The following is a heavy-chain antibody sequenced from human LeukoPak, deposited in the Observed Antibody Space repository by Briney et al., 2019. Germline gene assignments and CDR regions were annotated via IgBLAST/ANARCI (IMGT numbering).Heavy chain of an antibody. CDR3: ARSLGGIVDP. J-gene: IGHJ5*02. CDR1: GFTFRSYA. V-gene: IGHV3-30*04. CDR2: ISYDGSNK. D-gene: IGHD3-16*01. Sequence: GGSLRLSCAASGFTFRSYAMHWVRQAPGKGLEWVAVISYDGSNKYYADSVKGRFTISRDNSKNTLYLQMNSLRAEDTAVYYCARSLGGIVDPWGQGTLVTVSS.